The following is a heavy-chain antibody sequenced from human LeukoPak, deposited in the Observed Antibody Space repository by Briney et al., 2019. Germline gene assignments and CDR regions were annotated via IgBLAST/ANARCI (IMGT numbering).Heavy chain of an antibody. D-gene: IGHD3-10*01. J-gene: IGHJ6*03. CDR2: ISAYNGNT. CDR3: ARGLTVRYGSGSYSPSKTTYYYYMDV. Sequence: ASVKVSCKASGYTFTSYGISWVRQAPGQGLEWMGWISAYNGNTNYAQKLQGRVTMTTDTSTSTAYMELRSLRSDDTAVYYCARGLTVRYGSGSYSPSKTTYYYYMDVWGKGTTVAISS. CDR1: GYTFTSYG. V-gene: IGHV1-18*01.